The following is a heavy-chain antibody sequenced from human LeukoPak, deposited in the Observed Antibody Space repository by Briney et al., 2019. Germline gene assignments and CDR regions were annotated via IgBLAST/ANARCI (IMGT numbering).Heavy chain of an antibody. CDR1: GFSLSNAW. V-gene: IGHV3-15*01. CDR3: TRGVAILNYFDY. Sequence: GGSLRLPCAGSGFSLSNAWMSWVRQAPGKGLEWVARIKSKTDGGTTDYAAPVKGRFTISRDDSKNTLYLQMDSLKTEDTAVYYCTRGVAILNYFDYWGQGTLVTVFS. CDR2: IKSKTDGGTT. J-gene: IGHJ4*02.